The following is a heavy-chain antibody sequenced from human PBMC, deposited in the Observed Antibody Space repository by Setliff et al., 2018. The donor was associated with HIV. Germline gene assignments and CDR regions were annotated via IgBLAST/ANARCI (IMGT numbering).Heavy chain of an antibody. CDR3: ARGIVHLPYYFDY. V-gene: IGHV3-74*01. CDR1: GFTFSSYW. J-gene: IGHJ4*02. CDR2: INSDGSTT. Sequence: GSLRLSCAASGFTFSSYWMHWVRQAPGKGLVWVSRINSDGSTTSYADSVKGRFTISRDNAKNTLYLRMNSLRAEDTAVYYCARGIVHLPYYFDYWGQGTLVTVSS. D-gene: IGHD3-16*02.